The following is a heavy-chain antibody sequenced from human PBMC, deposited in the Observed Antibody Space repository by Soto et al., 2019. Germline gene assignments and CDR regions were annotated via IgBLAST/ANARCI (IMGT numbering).Heavy chain of an antibody. CDR1: GFTFSSYA. CDR3: AREEGYCSGGSCYDEGGMDV. V-gene: IGHV3-30-3*01. J-gene: IGHJ6*02. D-gene: IGHD2-15*01. CDR2: ISYDGGNK. Sequence: LRLSCAASGFTFSSYAMHWVRQAPGKGLEWVAVISYDGGNKYYADSVKGRFTISRDNSKNTLYLQMNSLRAEDTAVYYCAREEGYCSGGSCYDEGGMDVWGQGTTVTVSS.